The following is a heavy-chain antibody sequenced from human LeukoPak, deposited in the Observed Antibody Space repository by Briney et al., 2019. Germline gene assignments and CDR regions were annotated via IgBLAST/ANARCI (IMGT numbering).Heavy chain of an antibody. V-gene: IGHV4-39*07. CDR2: IYYSVST. CDR1: GGSISSSSYY. CDR3: ARLRGYSYGYGSWFDP. Sequence: SETLSLTCTISGGSISSSSYYWGWIRQPPGKGLEWIGTIYYSVSTYYNPSLKSRVTISVDTSKNQFSLKLSSVTAADTAVYYCARLRGYSYGYGSWFDPWGQGTLVTVSS. D-gene: IGHD5-18*01. J-gene: IGHJ5*02.